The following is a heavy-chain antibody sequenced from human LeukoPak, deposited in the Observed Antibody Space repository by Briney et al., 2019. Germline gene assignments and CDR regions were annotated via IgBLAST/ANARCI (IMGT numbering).Heavy chain of an antibody. Sequence: SETLSLSCTVSGGSITSFYLTWIRQPAGQGLEWIGRIDTTGNTNYNPSLRSRVTMSVDTSKNQFSLKLTSVTAADTAVYYCARDPATGLDYWGQGTLVTVSS. V-gene: IGHV4-4*07. CDR3: ARDPATGLDY. J-gene: IGHJ4*02. CDR1: GGSITSFY. CDR2: IDTTGNT.